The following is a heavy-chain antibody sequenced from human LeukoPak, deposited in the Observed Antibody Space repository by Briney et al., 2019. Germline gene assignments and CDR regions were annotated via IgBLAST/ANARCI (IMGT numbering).Heavy chain of an antibody. Sequence: GESLKISCKGSGYKFTNYWIGWVRQMPGKGLEWMGIIYPGDSDTRYATSFQGQVTISADKSISTAYLQWSSLKASDTAMYYCARPSSLYGGTSEDYWGQGTLVTVSS. CDR3: ARPSSLYGGTSEDY. CDR2: IYPGDSDT. D-gene: IGHD4-23*01. V-gene: IGHV5-51*01. J-gene: IGHJ4*02. CDR1: GYKFTNYW.